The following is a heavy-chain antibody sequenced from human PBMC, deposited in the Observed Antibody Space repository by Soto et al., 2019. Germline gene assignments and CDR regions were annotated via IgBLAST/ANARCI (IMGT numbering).Heavy chain of an antibody. J-gene: IGHJ1*01. CDR2: INSDGSAT. CDR1: GFTFSSYW. Sequence: GGSLRLSCAASGFTFSSYWMHWVRQVPGKGLVWVSRINSDGSATYYADSVKGRFTIFRDNAKNTLYLQMNGLRAEDTAVYYCATPGYSSGWLFQHWGQGTLVTVSS. D-gene: IGHD6-19*01. CDR3: ATPGYSSGWLFQH. V-gene: IGHV3-74*01.